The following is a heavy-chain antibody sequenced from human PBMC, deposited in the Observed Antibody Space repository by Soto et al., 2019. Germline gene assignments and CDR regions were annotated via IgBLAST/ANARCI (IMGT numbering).Heavy chain of an antibody. Sequence: QLQLQESGPGLVKPSETLSLTCTVSGGSISSSSYYWGWIRQPPGKGLEWIGSIYYSGSTYYNPSLKSRVTISVDTSKNQFSLKLSSVTAADTAVYYCAREEMRGQQQLESHQPYYYYYGMDVWGQGTTVTVSS. V-gene: IGHV4-39*02. CDR1: GGSISSSSYY. D-gene: IGHD6-13*01. J-gene: IGHJ6*02. CDR3: AREEMRGQQQLESHQPYYYYYGMDV. CDR2: IYYSGST.